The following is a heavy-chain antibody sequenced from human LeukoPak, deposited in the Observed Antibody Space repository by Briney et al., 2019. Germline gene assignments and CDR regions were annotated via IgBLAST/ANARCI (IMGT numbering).Heavy chain of an antibody. J-gene: IGHJ4*02. Sequence: GASVKVSCKASGGTFSSYAISWVRQAPGQGLGWMGGIIPIFGTANYAQKFQGRVTITADESTSTAYMELSSLRSEDTAVYYCASLTMVREYYFDYWGQGTLVTVSS. V-gene: IGHV1-69*13. CDR3: ASLTMVREYYFDY. CDR2: IIPIFGTA. D-gene: IGHD3-10*01. CDR1: GGTFSSYA.